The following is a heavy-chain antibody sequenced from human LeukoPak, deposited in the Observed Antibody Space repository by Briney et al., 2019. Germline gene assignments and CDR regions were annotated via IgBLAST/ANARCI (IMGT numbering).Heavy chain of an antibody. V-gene: IGHV4-34*01. CDR3: ARSERYCSSTSCRNFDY. Sequence: SETLSLTCAVYGGSFSGYYWSWIRQPPGKGLEWIGEINHSGSTNYNPSLKNRVTISVDTSKNQFSLKLSSVTAADTAVYYCARSERYCSSTSCRNFDYWGQGTLVTVSS. D-gene: IGHD2-2*01. CDR1: GGSFSGYY. J-gene: IGHJ4*02. CDR2: INHSGST.